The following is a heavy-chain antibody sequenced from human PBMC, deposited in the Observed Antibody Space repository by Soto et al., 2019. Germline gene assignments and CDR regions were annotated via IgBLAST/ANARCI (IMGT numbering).Heavy chain of an antibody. J-gene: IGHJ3*02. V-gene: IGHV3-66*01. Sequence: GGSLRLSCAASVFTVSSNYMSWVRQAPGKGLEWVSVIFSGGSTYYPDSVKGRFTISRDNSKNTLYLQMNSLRAEDTALYYCARASNGPGAFDIWGQGTMVTVSS. D-gene: IGHD2-8*01. CDR1: VFTVSSNY. CDR2: IFSGGST. CDR3: ARASNGPGAFDI.